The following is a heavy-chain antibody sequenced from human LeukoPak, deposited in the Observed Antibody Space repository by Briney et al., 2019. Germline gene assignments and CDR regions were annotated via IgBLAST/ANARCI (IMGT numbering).Heavy chain of an antibody. CDR2: FYSGGST. Sequence: GGSLRLSXAASGFTVNSNYMSWVRQAPGKGLEWVSVFYSGGSTYYADSVRGRFTISRDNSKNTLYLQMNSLRAEDTAVYYCARQRDRYYFDYWGQGTLVTVSS. CDR1: GFTVNSNY. J-gene: IGHJ4*02. D-gene: IGHD1-14*01. V-gene: IGHV3-66*02. CDR3: ARQRDRYYFDY.